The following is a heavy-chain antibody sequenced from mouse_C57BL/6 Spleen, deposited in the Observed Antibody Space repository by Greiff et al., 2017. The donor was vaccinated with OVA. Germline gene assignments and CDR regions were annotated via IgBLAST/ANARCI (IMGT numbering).Heavy chain of an antibody. D-gene: IGHD2-4*01. J-gene: IGHJ2*01. CDR2: IYPGDGDT. V-gene: IGHV1-82*01. CDR3: ARNYDYTLDY. CDR1: GYAFSSSW. Sequence: QVQLKESGPELVKPGASVKISCKASGYAFSSSWLNWVKQRPGKGLEWIGRIYPGDGDTNYNGKFKGKATLTADKSSSTAYMQLSSLTSEDSAVYFCARNYDYTLDYWGQGTTLTVSS.